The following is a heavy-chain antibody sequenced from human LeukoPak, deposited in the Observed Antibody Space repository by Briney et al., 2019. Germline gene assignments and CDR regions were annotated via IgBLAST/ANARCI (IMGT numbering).Heavy chain of an antibody. J-gene: IGHJ5*02. CDR1: GFTFSSYG. CDR2: IWYDGSNK. CDR3: ARDYAGENWFDP. Sequence: RSLRLSCAASGFTFSSYGMHWVRQAPGKGLEWVAVIWYDGSNKYYADSAKGRFTISRDNSKNTLYLQMNSLRAEDTAVYYCARDYAGENWFDPWGQGTLVTVSS. D-gene: IGHD3-16*01. V-gene: IGHV3-33*01.